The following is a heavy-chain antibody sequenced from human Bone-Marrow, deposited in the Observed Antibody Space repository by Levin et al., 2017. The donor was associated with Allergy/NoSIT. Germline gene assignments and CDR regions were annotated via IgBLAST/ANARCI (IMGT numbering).Heavy chain of an antibody. Sequence: GGSLRLSCAVSGFTFRTAWLTWVRQAPEKGLEWVGRIKSKVDGGTADYAAPVEGRFTISRDDSKNTLYLQLNSLEIEDTALYYCTTGVSGGEDYWGQGTLVTVAS. D-gene: IGHD1-14*01. J-gene: IGHJ4*02. V-gene: IGHV3-15*01. CDR3: TTGVSGGEDY. CDR1: GFTFRTAW. CDR2: IKSKVDGGTA.